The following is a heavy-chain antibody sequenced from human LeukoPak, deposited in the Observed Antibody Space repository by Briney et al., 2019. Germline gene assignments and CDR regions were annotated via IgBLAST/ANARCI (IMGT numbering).Heavy chain of an antibody. CDR2: IYTSGST. V-gene: IGHV4-4*07. D-gene: IGHD3-3*01. Sequence: TQTLSTTSTLTAGSISSYYWSLLRQPARKRLHWIGRIYTSGSTNYNPSLKSRVTMSVDTSKNQFSLKLSSVTAADTAVYYCARDEDFWSGHNYGMDVWGQGTTVTVSS. CDR3: ARDEDFWSGHNYGMDV. J-gene: IGHJ6*02. CDR1: AGSISSYY.